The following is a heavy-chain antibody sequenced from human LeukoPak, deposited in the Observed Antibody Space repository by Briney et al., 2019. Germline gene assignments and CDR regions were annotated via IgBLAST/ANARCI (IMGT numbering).Heavy chain of an antibody. CDR2: INPSGGST. D-gene: IGHD3-22*01. CDR3: ARDRQSVVVRRYYYYMDV. CDR1: GYTFTSYY. Sequence: ASVKVSCKASGYTFTSYYMHWVRQAPGQGLEWMGIINPSGGSTSYEQKFQGRVTMTRDMSTSTVYMELSSLRSEDTAVYYCARDRQSVVVRRYYYYMDVWGKGTTVTVSS. V-gene: IGHV1-46*01. J-gene: IGHJ6*03.